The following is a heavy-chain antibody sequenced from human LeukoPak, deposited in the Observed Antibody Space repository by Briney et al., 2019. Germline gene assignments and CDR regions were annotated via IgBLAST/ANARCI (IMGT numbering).Heavy chain of an antibody. CDR2: VSGNNGHT. CDR1: GYTFTNYG. V-gene: IGHV1-18*04. Sequence: ASVKVSCKASGYTFTNYGITWVRQAPEQGLEWMGWVSGNNGHTKYAQTLQGRVTMTTDTSTNTAYMELRSLRSDDTAVYYCARGHLLSLDYWGQGTLVTVSS. CDR3: ARGHLLSLDY. J-gene: IGHJ4*02.